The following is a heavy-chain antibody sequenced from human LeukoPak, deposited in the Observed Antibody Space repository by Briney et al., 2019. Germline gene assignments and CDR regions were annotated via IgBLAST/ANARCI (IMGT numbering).Heavy chain of an antibody. D-gene: IGHD5-24*01. V-gene: IGHV4-61*02. CDR1: GDSITSGTHY. Sequence: SETLSLTCTVSGDSITSGTHYWTWIRQPAGKGLEWIGRVYTNGRTNYKPSLKSRVSISLDTSKNHFSLRLSSVTAADTAVYYCASDSSGNGYNSGYNWGQGTLVTVSS. J-gene: IGHJ4*02. CDR3: ASDSSGNGYNSGYN. CDR2: VYTNGRT.